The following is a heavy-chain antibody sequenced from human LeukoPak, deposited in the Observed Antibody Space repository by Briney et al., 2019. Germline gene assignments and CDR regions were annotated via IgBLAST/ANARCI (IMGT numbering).Heavy chain of an antibody. CDR2: IYYSGST. J-gene: IGHJ5*02. CDR3: ARDRVTTPSWFDP. CDR1: VDSISSGCQY. Sequence: SETVSLTCTVSVDSISSGCQYWSWIRQHPGKGLEWSGYIYYSGSTYYNPSLKSRVTISVDTSKNQFSLKLSSVTAADTAVYYCARDRVTTPSWFDPWGQGTLVTVSS. D-gene: IGHD4-17*01. V-gene: IGHV4-31*03.